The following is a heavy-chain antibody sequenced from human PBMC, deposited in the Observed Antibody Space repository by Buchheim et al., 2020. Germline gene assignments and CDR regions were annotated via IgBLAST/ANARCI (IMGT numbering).Heavy chain of an antibody. D-gene: IGHD6-6*01. J-gene: IGHJ6*03. CDR3: GRIGSRSPYYSYYSMDV. V-gene: IGHV1-8*01. Sequence: QVQLVQSGAEVKKPGASVKVSCKASGYTFTSYDINWVRQATGQGLEWMGWMNPNSGNTGYAQKFQGRVTMTRNTSISKAYMELSTLTSDDTAVYYCGRIGSRSPYYSYYSMDVWGKGT. CDR1: GYTFTSYD. CDR2: MNPNSGNT.